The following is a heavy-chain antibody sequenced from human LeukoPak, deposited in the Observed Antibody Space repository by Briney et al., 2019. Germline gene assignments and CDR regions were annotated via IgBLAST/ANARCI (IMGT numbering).Heavy chain of an antibody. Sequence: SDTLSLTCTVSGGSISTQYWTWIRQPPGKGLEWIGNVYYTGTTNYNPSLKSRVSISVDTSKNQFSLKLTSVTAADTAVYYCANSLGSKNAFHIWGQGTMVTVS. CDR2: VYYTGTT. J-gene: IGHJ3*02. D-gene: IGHD4-11*01. CDR1: GGSISTQY. CDR3: ANSLGSKNAFHI. V-gene: IGHV4-59*08.